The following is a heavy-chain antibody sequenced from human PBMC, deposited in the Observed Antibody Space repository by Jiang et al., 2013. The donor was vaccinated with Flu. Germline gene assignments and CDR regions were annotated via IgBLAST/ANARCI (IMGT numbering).Heavy chain of an antibody. V-gene: IGHV3-21*01. Sequence: VQLLESGGGLVKPGGSLRLSCAASGFTFSAYSMSWVRQTPGKGLEWVSSISGRSDHIYYADSVKGRFTISRDNAKNSLYLQMNSLRAEDTAVYHCARDNYESIGYSQDPELTWFDPWGQGTLVTVSS. CDR3: ARDNYESIGYSQDPELTWFDP. CDR2: ISGRSDHI. J-gene: IGHJ5*02. D-gene: IGHD3-22*01. CDR1: GFTFSAYS.